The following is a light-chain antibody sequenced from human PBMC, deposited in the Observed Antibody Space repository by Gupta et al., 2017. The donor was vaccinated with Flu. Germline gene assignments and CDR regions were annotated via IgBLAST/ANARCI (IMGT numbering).Light chain of an antibody. CDR1: ALARKY. V-gene: IGLV3-25*03. CDR3: QSADSSGSYWV. J-gene: IGLJ3*02. CDR2: KDS. Sequence: GQTARITCSGDALARKYVYWYQQKSGQAPVMIIYKDSERSSGIPERISGSSSGTTVTLTISGVQAEDEADYYCQSADSSGSYWVFGGGTKLIVL.